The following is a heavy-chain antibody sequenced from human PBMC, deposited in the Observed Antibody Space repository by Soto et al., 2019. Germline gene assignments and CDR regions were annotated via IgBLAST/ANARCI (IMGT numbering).Heavy chain of an antibody. CDR1: GGSLNSSSHY. Sequence: SETLSLTCTVSGGSLNSSSHYWSWIRQPPGKGLEWIGYIHYFGSTKYNPSLESRVVISVDTSKNQFSLKVPSVTAADTAIYFCARGGSYVGFDSWGQGARVTVSS. D-gene: IGHD1-26*01. V-gene: IGHV4-61*01. CDR3: ARGGSYVGFDS. J-gene: IGHJ4*02. CDR2: IHYFGST.